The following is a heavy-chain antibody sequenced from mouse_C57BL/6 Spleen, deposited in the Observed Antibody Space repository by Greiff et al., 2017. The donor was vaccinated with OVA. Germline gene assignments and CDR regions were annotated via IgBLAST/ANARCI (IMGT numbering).Heavy chain of an antibody. V-gene: IGHV10-1*01. D-gene: IGHD2-2*01. CDR3: VYGYERNWFAY. Sequence: EVKLVESGGGLVQPKGSLKLSCAASGFSFNTYAMNWVRQAPGKGLEWVARIRSKSNNYATYYADSVKDRFTISRDDSESMLYLQMNNLKTEDTAMYYCVYGYERNWFAYWGQGTLVTVSA. CDR1: GFSFNTYA. CDR2: IRSKSNNYAT. J-gene: IGHJ3*01.